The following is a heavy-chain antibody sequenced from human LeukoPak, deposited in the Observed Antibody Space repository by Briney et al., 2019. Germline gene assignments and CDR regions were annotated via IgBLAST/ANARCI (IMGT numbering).Heavy chain of an antibody. Sequence: PSETLSLTCTVSGDSISSGDYYWSWIRQPAGKGLEWIGRISSSGSTNYNPSLKSRVTISVDTSKNQFSLKLSSVTAADTAVYYCARAYCGGDCYSGIDAFDIWGQGAMVTVSS. V-gene: IGHV4-61*02. J-gene: IGHJ3*02. CDR3: ARAYCGGDCYSGIDAFDI. D-gene: IGHD2-21*02. CDR2: ISSSGST. CDR1: GDSISSGDYY.